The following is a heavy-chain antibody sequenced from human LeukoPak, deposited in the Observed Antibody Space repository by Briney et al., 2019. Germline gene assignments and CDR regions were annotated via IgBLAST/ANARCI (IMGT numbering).Heavy chain of an antibody. Sequence: SETLSLTCTVSGGSISSYYWSWIRQPAGKGLEWIGRIYTSGSTNYNPSLKSRVTMSVDTSKNQFSLKLSSVTAADTAVYYCARVHASSGWYGQYYYYYYMDVWGKGTTVTISS. CDR1: GGSISSYY. D-gene: IGHD6-19*01. CDR2: IYTSGST. J-gene: IGHJ6*03. CDR3: ARVHASSGWYGQYYYYYYMDV. V-gene: IGHV4-4*07.